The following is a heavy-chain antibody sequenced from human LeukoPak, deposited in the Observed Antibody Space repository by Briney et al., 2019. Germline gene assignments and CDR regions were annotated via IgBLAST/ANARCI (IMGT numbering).Heavy chain of an antibody. CDR1: GYTFTGYY. CDR3: ARAYYDLCWFDP. V-gene: IGHV1-2*02. J-gene: IGHJ5*02. CDR2: INPNRGGT. Sequence: ASVKVSCKASGYTFTGYYMHWVRQAPGQGLEWMGWINPNRGGTNYEQKFQGRVTMTREASISTAYMELSRLRSDDTAVYYCARAYYDLCWFDPWGQGTLVTVSS. D-gene: IGHD3-3*01.